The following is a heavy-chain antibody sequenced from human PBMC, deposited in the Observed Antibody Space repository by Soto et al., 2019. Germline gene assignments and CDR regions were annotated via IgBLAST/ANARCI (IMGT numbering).Heavy chain of an antibody. V-gene: IGHV4-31*03. Sequence: SETLSLTCTVSGGSISSGGYYWSWIRQHPGKGLEWIGYIYYSGSTYYNPSLKSRVTISVDTSKNQFSLKLRSVTAADTATYYCASEVSSTDGMDVWGQGTTVTVSS. D-gene: IGHD2-15*01. CDR1: GGSISSGGYY. J-gene: IGHJ6*02. CDR3: ASEVSSTDGMDV. CDR2: IYYSGST.